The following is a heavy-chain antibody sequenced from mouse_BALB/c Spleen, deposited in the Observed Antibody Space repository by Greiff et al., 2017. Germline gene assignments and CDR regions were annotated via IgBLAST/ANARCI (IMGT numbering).Heavy chain of an antibody. CDR3: ARQKTLAY. CDR1: GFTFSSYT. Sequence: DVQLVESGGGLVQPGGSLKLSCAASGFTFSSYTMSWVRQTPEKRLEWVAYISNGGGSTYYPDTVKGRFTISRDNAKNTLYLQMSSLKSEDTAMYYCARQKTLAYWGQGTLVTVSA. J-gene: IGHJ3*01. V-gene: IGHV5-12-2*01. CDR2: ISNGGGST.